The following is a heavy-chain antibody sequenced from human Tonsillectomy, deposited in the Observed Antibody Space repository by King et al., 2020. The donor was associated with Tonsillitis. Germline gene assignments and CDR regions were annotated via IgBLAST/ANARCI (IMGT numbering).Heavy chain of an antibody. Sequence: QLQESGPGLVKPSETLSLTCTVSGGSISSGSYYWAWIRPPPGKGLEWIGTIYYSGSTYYDPSLKSRVTMSVDTSNNQFSLRLTSVTAADTAVYYCARREWKLGGLGPWGQGTLVTVSS. CDR1: GGSISSGSYY. J-gene: IGHJ5*02. CDR2: IYYSGST. CDR3: ARREWKLGGLGP. D-gene: IGHD1-26*01. V-gene: IGHV4-39*01.